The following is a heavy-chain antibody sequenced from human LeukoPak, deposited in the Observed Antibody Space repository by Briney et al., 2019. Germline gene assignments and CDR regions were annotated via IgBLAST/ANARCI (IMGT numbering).Heavy chain of an antibody. CDR1: GYTFTGYY. J-gene: IGHJ3*01. Sequence: ASVKVSCKASGYTFTGYYMHWVRQAPGQGLEWMGWINPNSSGTNYAQRFQGRVTMIRDTSISTAYMELSRLRSDDTAVYYCARDPASDYYDSSGSDYWGQGTMVTVSS. CDR2: INPNSSGT. V-gene: IGHV1-2*02. CDR3: ARDPASDYYDSSGSDY. D-gene: IGHD3-22*01.